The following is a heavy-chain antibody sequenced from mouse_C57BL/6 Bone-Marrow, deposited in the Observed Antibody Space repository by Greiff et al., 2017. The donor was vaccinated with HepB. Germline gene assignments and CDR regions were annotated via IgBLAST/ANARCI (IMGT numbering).Heavy chain of an antibody. Sequence: EVMLVESGGGLVQPEGSLKLSCAASGFTFNTYAMHWVRQAPGKGLEWVARIRSKSSNYATYYADSVKDRFTISRDDSQSMLYLQMNNLKTEDTAMYYCVRVEGYDFPYAMDYWGQGTSVTVSS. CDR3: VRVEGYDFPYAMDY. CDR1: GFTFNTYA. D-gene: IGHD2-4*01. J-gene: IGHJ4*01. CDR2: IRSKSSNYAT. V-gene: IGHV10-3*01.